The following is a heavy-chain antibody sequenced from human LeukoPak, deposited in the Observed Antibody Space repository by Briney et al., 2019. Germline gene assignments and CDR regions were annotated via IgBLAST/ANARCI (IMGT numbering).Heavy chain of an antibody. CDR2: IYHSGST. D-gene: IGHD3-22*01. V-gene: IGHV4-30-2*01. CDR3: SRHHDSAYYYFDD. Sequence: SQTLSLTCAVSGGSISSGGYSWSWIRQPPGKGLEWIGYIYHSGSTYYNPSLKSRVTMSADTSKNQFSLRLNSVTAADSAVYYCSRHHDSAYYYFDDWGQGTLVTVSS. CDR1: GGSISSGGYS. J-gene: IGHJ4*02.